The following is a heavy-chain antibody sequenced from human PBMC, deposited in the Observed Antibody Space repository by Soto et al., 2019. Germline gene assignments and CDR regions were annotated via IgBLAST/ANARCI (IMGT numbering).Heavy chain of an antibody. Sequence: SETLSVTCTVSGGSISSSSYYWGWIRQPPGKGLEWIGSIYYSGSTYYNPSLKSRVTISVDTSKNQFSLKPSSVTAADTAVYYCARQRYYDILTGYYPGMDVWGLGTTVTVS. CDR1: GGSISSSSYY. D-gene: IGHD3-9*01. CDR2: IYYSGST. CDR3: ARQRYYDILTGYYPGMDV. J-gene: IGHJ6*02. V-gene: IGHV4-39*01.